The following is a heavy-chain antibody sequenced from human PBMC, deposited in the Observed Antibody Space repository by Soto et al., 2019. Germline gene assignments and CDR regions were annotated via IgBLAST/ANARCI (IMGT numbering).Heavy chain of an antibody. Sequence: QVHLVQSGAEVKKPGSSVKVSCKASGGTFSSYAISWVRQAPGQGLEWLGGITPIFGVANYAQKFQCRVTITADQSTSTAYMELSSLRSEDTAVYYCARVGDIVVVEPDRGGMDVWGQGTMVTVSS. D-gene: IGHD2-15*01. V-gene: IGHV1-69*17. CDR1: GGTFSSYA. CDR2: ITPIFGVA. CDR3: ARVGDIVVVEPDRGGMDV. J-gene: IGHJ6*02.